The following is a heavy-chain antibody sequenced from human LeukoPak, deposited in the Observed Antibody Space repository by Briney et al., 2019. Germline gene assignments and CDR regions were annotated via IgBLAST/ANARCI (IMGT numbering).Heavy chain of an antibody. D-gene: IGHD4-17*01. J-gene: IGHJ6*02. CDR3: ARDSGLLSPTGYYYYGMDV. CDR1: GYTFTSYA. CDR2: INTNTGNP. V-gene: IGHV7-4-1*02. Sequence: ASVKVSCKASGYTFTSYAMNWVRQAPGQGLEWMGWINTNTGNPTYAQGFTGRFVFSLDTSVSTAYLQISSLKAEDTAVYYCARDSGLLSPTGYYYYGMDVWGQGTTVTVSS.